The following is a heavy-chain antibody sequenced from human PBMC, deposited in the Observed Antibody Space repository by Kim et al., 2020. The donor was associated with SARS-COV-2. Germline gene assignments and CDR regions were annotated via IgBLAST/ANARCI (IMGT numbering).Heavy chain of an antibody. Sequence: SETLSLTCTVSGGSISSSSYYWGWIRQPPGKGLEWIGSIYYSGSTYYNPSLKSRVTISVDTSKNQFSLKLSSVTAADTAVYYCAGYPNGYDFWSQKFDPWGQGTLVTVSS. CDR3: AGYPNGYDFWSQKFDP. V-gene: IGHV4-39*01. CDR1: GGSISSSSYY. J-gene: IGHJ5*02. CDR2: IYYSGST. D-gene: IGHD3-3*01.